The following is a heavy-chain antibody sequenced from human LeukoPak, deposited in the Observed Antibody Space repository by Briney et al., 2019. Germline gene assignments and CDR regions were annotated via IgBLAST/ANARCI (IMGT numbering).Heavy chain of an antibody. CDR1: GFTFSSYG. Sequence: PGGSLRLSCAASGFTFSSYGMHWVRQAPGKGLEWEAVIWYDESNKYYADSVKGRFTISRDNSKNTLYLQMNSLRAEDTAVYYCARDRTHLGYCSSTSCNRVVRIGAFDIWGQGTMVTVSS. CDR3: ARDRTHLGYCSSTSCNRVVRIGAFDI. V-gene: IGHV3-33*01. D-gene: IGHD2-2*01. CDR2: IWYDESNK. J-gene: IGHJ3*02.